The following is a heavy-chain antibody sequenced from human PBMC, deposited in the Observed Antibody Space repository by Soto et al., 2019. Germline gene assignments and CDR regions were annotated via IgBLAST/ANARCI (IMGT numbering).Heavy chain of an antibody. CDR1: GVSVTNGDYY. J-gene: IGHJ5*02. Sequence: SETLSLTCAVSGVSVTNGDYYWTWMRQSPGKGLEWIGNIYYTETTNYNPSLNSRLSISIDTSRNQFSLRLTSVTAADTAIYYCARQRRGGYSTDPWGPGILVTVS. V-gene: IGHV4-30-4*01. CDR3: ARQRRGGYSTDP. CDR2: IYYTETT. D-gene: IGHD2-15*01.